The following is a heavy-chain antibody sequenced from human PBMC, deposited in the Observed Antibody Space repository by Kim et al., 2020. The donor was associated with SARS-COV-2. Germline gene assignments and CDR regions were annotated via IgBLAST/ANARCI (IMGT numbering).Heavy chain of an antibody. CDR1: GGSISRSNSH. V-gene: IGHV4-39*02. D-gene: IGHD3-9*01. Sequence: SETLSLTCTVSGGSISRSNSHWGWIRQPPGKGLEWIVSVYYSGSTFYNPSLKSRVTISVDTSENHLSLKLTSVTAADTAVYYCARLEMTGFDGWGWFDP. CDR2: VYYSGST. CDR3: ARLEMTGFDGWGWFDP. J-gene: IGHJ5*02.